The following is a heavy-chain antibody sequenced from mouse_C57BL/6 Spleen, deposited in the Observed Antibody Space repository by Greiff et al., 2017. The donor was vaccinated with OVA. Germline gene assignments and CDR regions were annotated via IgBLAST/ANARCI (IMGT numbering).Heavy chain of an antibody. CDR3: ARSEIYYYGSSYVNWYFDV. D-gene: IGHD1-1*01. Sequence: QVQLQQPGAELVKPGASVKLSCKASGYTFTSYWMQWVKQRPGQGLEWIGEIDPSDSYTNYNQKFKGKATLTVDTSYSTAYMQLSSLTSEDSAVYYCARSEIYYYGSSYVNWYFDVWGTGTTVTVSS. V-gene: IGHV1-50*01. J-gene: IGHJ1*03. CDR1: GYTFTSYW. CDR2: IDPSDSYT.